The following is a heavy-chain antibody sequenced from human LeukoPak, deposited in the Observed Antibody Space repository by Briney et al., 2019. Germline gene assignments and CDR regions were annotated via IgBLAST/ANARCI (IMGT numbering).Heavy chain of an antibody. CDR2: ISSSSSYI. CDR1: GFTFSSYS. V-gene: IGHV3-21*01. D-gene: IGHD2-2*01. J-gene: IGHJ2*01. CDR3: ARVQGYCSSTSCYGGWYFDL. Sequence: GGSLRLSCAASGFTFSSYSMNWVRQAPGKGLEWVSSISSSSSYIYYADSVKGRFTISRDNAKNSLYLQMNSLRAEDTAVYYCARVQGYCSSTSCYGGWYFDLWGRGTLVTVSS.